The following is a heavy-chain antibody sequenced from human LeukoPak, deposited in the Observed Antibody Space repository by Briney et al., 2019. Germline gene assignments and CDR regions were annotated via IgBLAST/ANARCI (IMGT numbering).Heavy chain of an antibody. CDR3: AREVGEQGDYYYYYMDV. CDR1: GGSIRSSSYY. CDR2: IYYSGST. D-gene: IGHD1-26*01. Sequence: SETLSLTCTVSGGSIRSSSYYWGWIRQPPGKGLEWIGSIYYSGSTYYNPSLKSRVTISVDTSKNQFSLKLSSVTAADTAVYYCAREVGEQGDYYYYYMDVWGKGTTVTVSS. V-gene: IGHV4-39*07. J-gene: IGHJ6*03.